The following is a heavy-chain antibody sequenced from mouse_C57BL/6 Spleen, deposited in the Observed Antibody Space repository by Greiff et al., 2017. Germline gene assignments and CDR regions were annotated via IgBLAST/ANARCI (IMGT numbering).Heavy chain of an antibody. V-gene: IGHV5-6*01. CDR2: ISSGGSYT. CDR1: GFTFSSYG. Sequence: EVKLMESGGDLVKPGGSLKLSCAASGFTFSSYGMSWVRQTPDKRLEWVATISSGGSYTYYPDSVKGRFTISRDNDKNTLYLQMSSLKSEDTAMYYCARDYYGSSPYYFDYWGQGTTLTVSS. J-gene: IGHJ2*01. D-gene: IGHD1-1*01. CDR3: ARDYYGSSPYYFDY.